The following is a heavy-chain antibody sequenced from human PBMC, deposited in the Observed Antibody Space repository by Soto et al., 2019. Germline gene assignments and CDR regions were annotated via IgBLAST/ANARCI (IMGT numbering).Heavy chain of an antibody. D-gene: IGHD5-12*01. V-gene: IGHV1-69*01. CDR3: ATRGTQGRWLEFADY. CDR2: IIPISGRT. J-gene: IGHJ4*02. Sequence: QVQLLQSGAEVKRPGSSVKVSCEASGGTFSSLGFTWVRQAPGQGLEWMGGIIPISGRTTFAQKFQGRVTITADESTSATYMELTTLTSDYTAMYYCATRGTQGRWLEFADYWGQGTLVTVSS. CDR1: GGTFSSLG.